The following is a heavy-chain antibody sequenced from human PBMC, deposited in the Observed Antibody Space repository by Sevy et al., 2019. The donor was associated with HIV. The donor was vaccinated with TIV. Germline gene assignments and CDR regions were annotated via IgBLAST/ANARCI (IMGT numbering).Heavy chain of an antibody. CDR2: INPNSRGT. D-gene: IGHD3-22*01. CDR3: ARDGRDYARSGYYLTSDY. J-gene: IGHJ4*02. Sequence: APVKVSCKASGYTFTGYYMHWVGQAPGQGLEWMGWINPNSRGTNYAQKFQGRVTMIRDTSISTAYMELSRLRSDDTVVHYCARDGRDYARSGYYLTSDYWGQGTSVTVSS. V-gene: IGHV1-2*02. CDR1: GYTFTGYY.